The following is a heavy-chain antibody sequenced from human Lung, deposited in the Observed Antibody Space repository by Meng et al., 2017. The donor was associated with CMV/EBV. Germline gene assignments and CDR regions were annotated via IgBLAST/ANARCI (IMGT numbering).Heavy chain of an antibody. Sequence: SETLSLXXTVSGASISSSDYYWGWIRQPPGKGLEWIGTLYYAGTPYYNSSLRSRLTISRDTSKNQFSLKLTSVTAADTAVYYCVRGVEFCSSTNCYWSPTLYYYYGMDVWGQGXTVTVSS. V-gene: IGHV4-39*07. CDR1: GASISSSDYY. CDR2: LYYAGTP. J-gene: IGHJ6*02. D-gene: IGHD2-2*01. CDR3: VRGVEFCSSTNCYWSPTLYYYYGMDV.